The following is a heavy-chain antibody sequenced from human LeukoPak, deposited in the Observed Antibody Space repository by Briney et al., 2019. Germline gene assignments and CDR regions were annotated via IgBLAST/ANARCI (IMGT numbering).Heavy chain of an antibody. V-gene: IGHV3-66*01. CDR1: GFTFSNAW. CDR2: IYSGGST. J-gene: IGHJ4*02. CDR3: ARGGSGSYLYDFDY. Sequence: PGGSLRLSCAASGFTFSNAWMSWVRQAPGKGLEWVSVIYSGGSTYYADSVKGRFTISRDNSKNTLYLQMNSLRAEVTAVYYCARGGSGSYLYDFDYWGQGTLVTVSS. D-gene: IGHD3-10*01.